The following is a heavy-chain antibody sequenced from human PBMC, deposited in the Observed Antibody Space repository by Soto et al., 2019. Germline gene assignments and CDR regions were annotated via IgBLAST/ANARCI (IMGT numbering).Heavy chain of an antibody. V-gene: IGHV4-34*01. CDR3: ARGVWGGYWYYYYGMDV. CDR2: INHSGST. CDR1: GGSFSGYY. Sequence: SETLSLTCAVYGGSFSGYYWSWIRQPQGKGLEWIGEINHSGSTNYNPSHKSRVTISVDTSKNQFSLKLSSVTAADTAVYYCARGVWGGYWYYYYGMDVWGQGTTVTVSS. D-gene: IGHD3-3*01. J-gene: IGHJ6*02.